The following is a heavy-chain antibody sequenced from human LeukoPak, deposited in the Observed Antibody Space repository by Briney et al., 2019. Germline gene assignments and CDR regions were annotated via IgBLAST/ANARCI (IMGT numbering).Heavy chain of an antibody. V-gene: IGHV1-3*01. D-gene: IGHD1-26*01. J-gene: IGHJ4*02. CDR3: ARDSLSGGASSYFDY. CDR1: GYTFTSYA. CDR2: INAGNGNT. Sequence: GASVKVSCKASGYTFTSYAMHWVRQAPGQRLEWMGWINAGNGNTKYSQKFQGRVTITRDTSASTAYMELSSLRSEDTAVYYCARDSLSGGASSYFDYWGQGTLVTVSS.